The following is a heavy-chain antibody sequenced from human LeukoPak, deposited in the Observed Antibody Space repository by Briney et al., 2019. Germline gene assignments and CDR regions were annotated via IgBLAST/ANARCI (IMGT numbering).Heavy chain of an antibody. CDR1: GFTFSSYG. J-gene: IGHJ4*02. Sequence: PGRSLRLSCAASGFTFSSYGMHWVRQPPGKGLEWLAFIKYDGSRTDYEDSVQGRFTVSRDNSKNTLYLEMNSLRLEDTAVYYCIKDTIFTVDPFDYWGQGTLVTVSS. CDR2: IKYDGSRT. V-gene: IGHV3-33*03. D-gene: IGHD3-3*01. CDR3: IKDTIFTVDPFDY.